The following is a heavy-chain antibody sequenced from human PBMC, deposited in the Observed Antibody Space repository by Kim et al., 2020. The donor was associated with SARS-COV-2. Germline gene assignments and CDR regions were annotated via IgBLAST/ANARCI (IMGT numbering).Heavy chain of an antibody. V-gene: IGHV4-31*03. D-gene: IGHD3-9*01. CDR3: ARHPVRTYYDILGFDP. J-gene: IGHJ5*02. CDR1: GGSISSGGYY. Sequence: SETLSLTCTVSGGSISSGGYYWSWIRQHTGKGLEWIGYIYYSGSTYYNPSLKSRVTISVDTSKNQFSLKLSSVTAADTAVYYCARHPVRTYYDILGFDPWGQGTLVTVSS. CDR2: IYYSGST.